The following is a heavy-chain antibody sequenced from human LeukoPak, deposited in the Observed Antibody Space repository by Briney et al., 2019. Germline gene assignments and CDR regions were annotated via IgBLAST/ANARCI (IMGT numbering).Heavy chain of an antibody. CDR2: IYHSGST. CDR3: AKGCYDFWSGYSENHWYFDL. J-gene: IGHJ2*01. CDR1: GGSISSSNW. D-gene: IGHD3-3*01. Sequence: SGTLSLTCPVSGGSISSSNWWSWVRQPPGKGLEWIGEIYHSGSTNYNPSLKSRVTISVDTTKKQFSLNLTSVTAADTAVYYCAKGCYDFWSGYSENHWYFDLWGRGTLVTVSS. V-gene: IGHV4-4*02.